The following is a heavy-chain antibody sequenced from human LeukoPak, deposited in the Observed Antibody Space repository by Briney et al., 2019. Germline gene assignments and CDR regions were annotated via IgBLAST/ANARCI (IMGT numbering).Heavy chain of an antibody. D-gene: IGHD1-26*01. CDR1: GFTVSNNY. CDR2: IYSGGRT. V-gene: IGHV3-53*01. CDR3: AREGATTAFDY. Sequence: GGSLRLSCAVSGFTVSNNYMNWVRQAPGKGLEWVSIIYSGGRTYYADSAKGRFTISRDIFKNTVYLQMNSLRAEDTAVYYCAREGATTAFDYWGQGTLDTVSS. J-gene: IGHJ4*02.